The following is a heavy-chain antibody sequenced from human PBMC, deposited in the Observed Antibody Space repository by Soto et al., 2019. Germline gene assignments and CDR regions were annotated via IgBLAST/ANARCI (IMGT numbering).Heavy chain of an antibody. J-gene: IGHJ6*02. V-gene: IGHV3-7*01. CDR2: IKQDGSEK. CDR1: GFTFSSYW. Sequence: EVQLVESGGGLVQPGGSLRLSCAASGFTFSSYWMSWVRQAPGKGLEWVANIKQDGSEKYYVDSVKGRFTISRDNAKHSLYLQMNGLRAEDTAVYYCARWGIVVVPAATRGLGMDVWGQGTTVTVSS. CDR3: ARWGIVVVPAATRGLGMDV. D-gene: IGHD2-2*01.